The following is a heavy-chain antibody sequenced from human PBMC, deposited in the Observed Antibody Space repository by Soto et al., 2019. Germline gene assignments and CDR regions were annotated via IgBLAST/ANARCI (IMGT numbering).Heavy chain of an antibody. CDR2: IWYDGSNK. J-gene: IGHJ4*02. V-gene: IGHV3-33*01. CDR3: ARTSQYYYDSSGYYTLIDY. CDR1: GFTFSSYG. Sequence: QVQLVESGGGVVQPGRSLRLSCAASGFTFSSYGMHWVRQAPGKGLEWVAVIWYDGSNKYYADSVKGRFTISRDNSKNTLYLQMNSLRAEDTAVYYCARTSQYYYDSSGYYTLIDYWGQGTLVTVSS. D-gene: IGHD3-22*01.